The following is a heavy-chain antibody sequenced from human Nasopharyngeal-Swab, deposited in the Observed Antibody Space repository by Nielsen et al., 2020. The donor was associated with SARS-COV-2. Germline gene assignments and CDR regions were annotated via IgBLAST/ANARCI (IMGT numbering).Heavy chain of an antibody. J-gene: IGHJ6*02. D-gene: IGHD6-13*01. CDR1: GFTFSDYY. Sequence: GESLKISCAASGFTFSDYYMSWIRQAPGKGLEWVSYISSSSYTNYADSVKGRFTISRDNARNSLYLQMNSLRAEDTAVYYCAKGGTPGSIAAALGYYYGMDVWGQGTTVTVSS. V-gene: IGHV3-11*05. CDR3: AKGGTPGSIAAALGYYYGMDV. CDR2: ISSSSYT.